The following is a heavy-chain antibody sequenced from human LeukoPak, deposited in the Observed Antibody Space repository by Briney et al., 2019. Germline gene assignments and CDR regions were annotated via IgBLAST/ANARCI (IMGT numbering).Heavy chain of an antibody. V-gene: IGHV3-74*01. J-gene: IGHJ4*02. D-gene: IGHD1-26*01. CDR2: INSDGTST. CDR3: VRGAPFDY. CDR1: GFTFSGYS. Sequence: GGSLRLSCAASGFTFSGYSMHWARQGPGKGLVWVSRINSDGTSTSYADSVKGRFTISRDNAKNMLYLEMNSLRVDDTSVYYCVRGAPFDYWGQGTLVTVSS.